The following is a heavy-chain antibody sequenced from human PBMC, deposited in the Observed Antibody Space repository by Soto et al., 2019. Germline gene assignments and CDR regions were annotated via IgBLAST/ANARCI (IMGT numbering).Heavy chain of an antibody. J-gene: IGHJ4*02. Sequence: EVQLLESGGGLVQPGGSLRLSCAASGFTFSSFAMNWVRQAPGKGLEWVSANSGSSGHTYYADSVKGRFIISRDNSKNTLYLQMDSLSADDTAVYYCARGPSEYIWGSYLRYCDSWGQGSLVTVSS. CDR3: ARGPSEYIWGSYLRYCDS. D-gene: IGHD3-16*02. CDR1: GFTFSSFA. CDR2: NSGSSGHT. V-gene: IGHV3-23*01.